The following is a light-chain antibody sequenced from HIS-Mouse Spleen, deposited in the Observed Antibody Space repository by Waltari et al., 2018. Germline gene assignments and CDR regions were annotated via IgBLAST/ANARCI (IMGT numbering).Light chain of an antibody. J-gene: IGLJ2*01. V-gene: IGLV2-8*01. CDR3: SSYAGSNNFNVV. CDR2: EVS. CDR1: SSDVGGYTY. Sequence: QSALTQPPSASGSPGQSVTLSCTGTSSDVGGYTYVSWYQQHPGKAPKLMIDEVSKRPSGVPDRFSGSKSGNTASLTVSGLQAEDEADYYCSSYAGSNNFNVVFGGGTKLTVL.